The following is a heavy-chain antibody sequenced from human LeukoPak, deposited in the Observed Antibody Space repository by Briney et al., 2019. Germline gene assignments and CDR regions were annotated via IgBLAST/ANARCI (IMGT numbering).Heavy chain of an antibody. CDR3: ARLHPWAA. D-gene: IGHD2-15*01. V-gene: IGHV4-39*01. CDR2: IYYSGST. J-gene: IGHJ4*02. CDR1: GGSISSSSYY. Sequence: SETLSLTCTVSGGSISSSSYYWGWIRQPPGKGLEWIGSIYYSGSTYYNPSLKSRVTISVDTSKNQFSLKLSSVTAADTAVYYCARLHPWAAWGQGTLATVSS.